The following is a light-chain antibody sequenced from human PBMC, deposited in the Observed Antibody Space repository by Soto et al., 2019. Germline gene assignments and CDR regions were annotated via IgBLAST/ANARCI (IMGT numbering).Light chain of an antibody. CDR2: DAS. J-gene: IGKJ2*03. V-gene: IGKV1-5*01. Sequence: DIEMTQSPSTLSASVGDRVTFTCRASQSINYWLAWYQQKPGKAPKLLIYDASSLESGVPSAFSGSGSGTEFTLTISSLQPDDFATYYCQQYTTYSYSFGQGTKLEIK. CDR3: QQYTTYSYS. CDR1: QSINYW.